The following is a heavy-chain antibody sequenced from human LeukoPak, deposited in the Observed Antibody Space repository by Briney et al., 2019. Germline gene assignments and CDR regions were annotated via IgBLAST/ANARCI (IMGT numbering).Heavy chain of an antibody. D-gene: IGHD5-18*01. CDR2: ISGSGGST. J-gene: IGHJ4*02. Sequence: PGGSLRLSCAASGFTFSSYAMSWVRQAPGKGLEWVSAISGSGGSTYYADSVKGRFTISRDNSKNTLDLQMNSLRAEDTAVYYCAKDSWQLWYGPYYFDYWGQGTLVTVSS. V-gene: IGHV3-23*01. CDR1: GFTFSSYA. CDR3: AKDSWQLWYGPYYFDY.